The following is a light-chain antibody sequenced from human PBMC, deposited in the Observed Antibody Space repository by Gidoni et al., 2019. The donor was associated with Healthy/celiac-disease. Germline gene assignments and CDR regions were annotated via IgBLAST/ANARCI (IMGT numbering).Light chain of an antibody. Sequence: EIVLTQSPATLSLSPGERATLSCRASQSVGSYLAWYQQKPGQAPRLLIYDAPNRATGIPARFSGSGSGTDFTLTISSLEPEDSAVYYCQQRSSTFGGGTKVEIK. V-gene: IGKV3-11*01. J-gene: IGKJ4*01. CDR3: QQRSST. CDR1: QSVGSY. CDR2: DAP.